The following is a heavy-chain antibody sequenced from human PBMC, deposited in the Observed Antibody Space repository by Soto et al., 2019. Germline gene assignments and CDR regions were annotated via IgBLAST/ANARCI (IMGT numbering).Heavy chain of an antibody. J-gene: IGHJ4*02. Sequence: PGGSLRLSCAASGFTFSSYAMSWVRQAPGKGLEWVSAISGSGGSTYYADSVKGRFTISRDNAKNTLYLQMNSLRAEDTAVYYCAKSIAAADFYYFDYWGQRSLVTVSS. D-gene: IGHD6-13*01. CDR1: GFTFSSYA. CDR2: ISGSGGST. CDR3: AKSIAAADFYYFDY. V-gene: IGHV3-23*01.